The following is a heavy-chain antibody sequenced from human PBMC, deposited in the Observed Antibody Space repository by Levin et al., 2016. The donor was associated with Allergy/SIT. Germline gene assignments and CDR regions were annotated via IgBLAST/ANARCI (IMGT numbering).Heavy chain of an antibody. CDR3: ASSGGDYVGGEYFQH. CDR1: GGTFSSYT. J-gene: IGHJ1*01. CDR2: IIPILGIA. Sequence: SVKVSCKASGGTFSSYTISWVRQAPGQGLEWMGRIIPILGIANYAQKFQGRVTITADKSTSTAYMELSSLRSEDTAVYYCASSGGDYVGGEYFQHWGQGTLVTVSS. D-gene: IGHD4-17*01. V-gene: IGHV1-69*02.